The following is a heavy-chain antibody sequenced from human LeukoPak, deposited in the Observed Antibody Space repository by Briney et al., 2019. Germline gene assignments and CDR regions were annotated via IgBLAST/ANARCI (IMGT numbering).Heavy chain of an antibody. CDR3: ASYMASVGATNAYYYYYMDV. CDR2: IYYSGST. Sequence: SETLSLTCTVSGGSISSYYWSWIRQPPGKGLEWIGYIYYSGSTNYNPSLKSRVTISVDTSKNQFSLKLSSVTAADTAVYYCASYMASVGATNAYYYYYMDVWGKGTTVTVSS. CDR1: GGSISSYY. D-gene: IGHD1-26*01. J-gene: IGHJ6*03. V-gene: IGHV4-59*01.